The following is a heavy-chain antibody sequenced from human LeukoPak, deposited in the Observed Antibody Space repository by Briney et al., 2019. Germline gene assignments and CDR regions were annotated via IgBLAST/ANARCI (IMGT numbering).Heavy chain of an antibody. V-gene: IGHV3-23*01. D-gene: IGHD6-13*01. CDR2: ISGSGGST. CDR1: GFTFRSYG. CDR3: AKVPTYSSGWYAFYFDY. Sequence: GGSLRLSCAASGFTFRSYGMSWVRQAPGKGLEWVSGISGSGGSTYYADSVKGRFTIPRDNSKNTLFLQMNSLRAEDTAVYYCAKVPTYSSGWYAFYFDYWGQGTLVTVSS. J-gene: IGHJ4*02.